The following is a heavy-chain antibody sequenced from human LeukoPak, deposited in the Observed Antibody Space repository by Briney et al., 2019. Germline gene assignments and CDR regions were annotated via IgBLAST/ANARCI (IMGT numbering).Heavy chain of an antibody. J-gene: IGHJ5*02. V-gene: IGHV1-18*01. Sequence: ASVKVSCKASGYTFTSYGISWVRQAPGQGLEWMGWISAYNGNTNYAQKLQGRVTMTTDTSTSTAYMELRSLRSDDTAVYYCARVPGTYYDFWSGYSNWFDPWGQGTLVTVSS. CDR1: GYTFTSYG. CDR2: ISAYNGNT. CDR3: ARVPGTYYDFWSGYSNWFDP. D-gene: IGHD3-3*01.